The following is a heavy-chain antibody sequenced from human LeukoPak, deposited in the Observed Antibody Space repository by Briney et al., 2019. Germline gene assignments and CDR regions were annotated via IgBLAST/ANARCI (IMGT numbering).Heavy chain of an antibody. Sequence: ASVKVSCKASGYTFTNYLLHWVRQAPGQGLEWVGRIAPSVDTTNYAQKFRDRVTMTRDTSTGTVYMELSSLRPEDTAVYHCVREESGGYFDYWGQGTLVTVSS. CDR3: VREESGGYFDY. V-gene: IGHV1-46*01. J-gene: IGHJ4*02. D-gene: IGHD2-8*02. CDR2: IAPSVDTT. CDR1: GYTFTNYL.